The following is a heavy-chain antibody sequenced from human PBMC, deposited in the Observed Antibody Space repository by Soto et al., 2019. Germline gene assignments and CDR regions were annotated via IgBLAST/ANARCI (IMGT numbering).Heavy chain of an antibody. CDR1: GYTFTSYY. V-gene: IGHV1-46*01. Sequence: ASVKVSCKASGYTFTSYYMHWVRQAPGQGLEWMGIINPSGGSTSYAQKFQGRVTMTRDTSTSTVYMELSSLRSEDTAVYYCAREAEGWAGDHYYYYGMDVWGQGTTVTAP. D-gene: IGHD7-27*01. CDR3: AREAEGWAGDHYYYYGMDV. CDR2: INPSGGST. J-gene: IGHJ6*02.